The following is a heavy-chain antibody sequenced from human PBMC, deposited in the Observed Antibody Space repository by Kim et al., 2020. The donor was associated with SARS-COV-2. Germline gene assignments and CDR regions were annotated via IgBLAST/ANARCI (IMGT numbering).Heavy chain of an antibody. J-gene: IGHJ4*02. V-gene: IGHV4-34*01. CDR3: ARVPIPSGHSDQ. CDR1: GGSFSGYY. Sequence: SETLSLTCAVYGGSFSGYYWSWIRQPPGKGLEWIAEINHSGSTNYNPSLRSRVSISVDTSKNQFSLNLNSVTAADTAMYYCARVPIPSGHSDQWGQGTLV. D-gene: IGHD3-22*01. CDR2: INHSGST.